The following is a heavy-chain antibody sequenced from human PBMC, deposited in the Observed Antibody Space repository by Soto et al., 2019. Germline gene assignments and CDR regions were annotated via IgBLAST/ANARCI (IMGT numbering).Heavy chain of an antibody. Sequence: QVQLQESGPGLVKPSETLSLTCAVSAGSISSYNWGWIRQPPGKGLEWIGYIYYSGSTNYNPSLKSRVTISVDTSKNQFSLKLRTVTAADTAVYFCASASYGSGSYNKRLDWYFDLWGRGTLVTVSS. D-gene: IGHD3-10*01. J-gene: IGHJ2*01. V-gene: IGHV4-59*01. CDR2: IYYSGST. CDR1: AGSISSYN. CDR3: ASASYGSGSYNKRLDWYFDL.